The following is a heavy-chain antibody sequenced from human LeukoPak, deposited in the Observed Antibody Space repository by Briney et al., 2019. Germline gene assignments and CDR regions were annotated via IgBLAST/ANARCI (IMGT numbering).Heavy chain of an antibody. V-gene: IGHV3-48*01. J-gene: IGHJ4*02. Sequence: GGSLRLSCAASGFTFSSYSMNWVRQAPGKGLEWGSYISSSSSTIYYADSVKGRFTISRDNAKNSLYLQMNRLRAEDTAVYYCASLTNKAVATDYWGQGTLVTVSS. D-gene: IGHD6-19*01. CDR3: ASLTNKAVATDY. CDR2: ISSSSSTI. CDR1: GFTFSSYS.